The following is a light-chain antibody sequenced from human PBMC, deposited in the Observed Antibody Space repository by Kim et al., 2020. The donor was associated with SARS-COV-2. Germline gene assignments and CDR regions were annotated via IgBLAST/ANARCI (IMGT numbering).Light chain of an antibody. CDR3: QQYDSRVT. CDR1: QTVGNW. CDR2: KAS. V-gene: IGKV1-5*03. Sequence: SASVGDRFTITCRASQTVGNWLAWYQQKPGRAPKVLIYKASTLESGVPSRFSGSGSGTEFTLTITSLQPDDFATYFCQQYDSRVTFGQGTKVDIK. J-gene: IGKJ1*01.